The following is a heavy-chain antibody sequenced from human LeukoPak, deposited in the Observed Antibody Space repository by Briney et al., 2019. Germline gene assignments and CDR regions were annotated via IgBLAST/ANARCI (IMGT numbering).Heavy chain of an antibody. V-gene: IGHV1-8*01. D-gene: IGHD3-22*01. CDR1: GYTFTSYD. Sequence: ASVKVSCKASGYTFTSYDINWVRQATGQGLEWMGWMNPNSGNTGYAQKFQGRVTMTRNTSISTAHMELSSLRSEDTAVYYCARGRSRYYYDSSGYLDYGMDVWGQGTTVTVSS. CDR3: ARGRSRYYYDSSGYLDYGMDV. CDR2: MNPNSGNT. J-gene: IGHJ6*02.